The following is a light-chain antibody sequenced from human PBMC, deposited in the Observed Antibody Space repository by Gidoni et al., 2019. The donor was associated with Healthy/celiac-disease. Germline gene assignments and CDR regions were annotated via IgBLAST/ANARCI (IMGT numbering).Light chain of an antibody. CDR2: DAS. Sequence: IQETQSPSTLSASVGDRVTSTCRASQSISSWLAWYQQKPGKAPKLLIYDASSLESGVPSRFSGSGSGTEFTLTISSLQPDDFATYDCQQYNSYPYTFGQGTKLEIK. CDR1: QSISSW. CDR3: QQYNSYPYT. J-gene: IGKJ2*01. V-gene: IGKV1-5*01.